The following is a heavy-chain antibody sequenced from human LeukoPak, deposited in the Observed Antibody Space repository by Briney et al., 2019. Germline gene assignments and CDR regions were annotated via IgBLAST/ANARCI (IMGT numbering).Heavy chain of an antibody. CDR2: INPNSGGT. CDR1: GYTFTGYY. J-gene: IGHJ6*02. CDR3: ARQGSRGSGDYYYGMDV. V-gene: IGHV1-2*04. Sequence: ASVTVSFTASGYTFTGYYMHWVRQAPGQGLEWMGWINPNSGGTNYAQKFQGWVTMTRDTSISTAYMELSRLRSDDTAVYYCARQGSRGSGDYYYGMDVWGQGTTVTVSS. D-gene: IGHD3-10*01.